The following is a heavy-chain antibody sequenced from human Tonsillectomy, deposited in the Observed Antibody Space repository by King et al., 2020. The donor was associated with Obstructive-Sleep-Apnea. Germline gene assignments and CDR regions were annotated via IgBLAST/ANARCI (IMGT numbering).Heavy chain of an antibody. J-gene: IGHJ6*02. CDR1: GYTFTSYD. D-gene: IGHD5/OR15-5a*01. Sequence: VQLVESGAEVKKPGASIKVSRKASGYTFTSYDINWVRPATGQGLEWLGWMNPNSGDTVYTQKLQGRVTMTRNISIDTAYVELSSLKSEDTAVYFCARGRLVFYAMDVWGQGTTVTVSS. V-gene: IGHV1-8*01. CDR3: ARGRLVFYAMDV. CDR2: MNPNSGDT.